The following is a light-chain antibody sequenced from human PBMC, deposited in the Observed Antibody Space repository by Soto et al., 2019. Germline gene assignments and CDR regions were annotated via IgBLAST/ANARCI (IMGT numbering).Light chain of an antibody. J-gene: IGKJ1*01. V-gene: IGKV1-17*01. CDR2: AAS. CDR1: QGIRDA. Sequence: DIQMTQSPSSLSASVGDRVTITCRASQGIRDALGWYQQKPGKDPKRLIYAASSLQSGVPSRFSGSGSGTEFTLTISSLQPKDFATYYCLQHNSYPQPFGQGTKVEIK. CDR3: LQHNSYPQP.